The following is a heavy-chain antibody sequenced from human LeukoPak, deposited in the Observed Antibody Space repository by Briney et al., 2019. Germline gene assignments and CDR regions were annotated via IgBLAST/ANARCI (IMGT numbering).Heavy chain of an antibody. CDR1: GFTFSSYS. D-gene: IGHD2-15*01. CDR3: AKGVGYCSGGSCQQFDY. V-gene: IGHV3-21*04. Sequence: GGSLRLSCAASGFTFSSYSMNWVRQAPGKGLEWVSSISSSSSYIYYADSVKGRFTISRDNSKNTLYLQMNSLRPEDTAVYYCAKGVGYCSGGSCQQFDYWGQGTLVTVSS. CDR2: ISSSSSYI. J-gene: IGHJ4*02.